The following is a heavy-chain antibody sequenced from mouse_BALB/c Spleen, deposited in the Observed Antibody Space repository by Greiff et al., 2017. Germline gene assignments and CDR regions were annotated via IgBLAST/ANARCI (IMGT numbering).Heavy chain of an antibody. D-gene: IGHD2-10*02. V-gene: IGHV3-6*02. CDR1: GYSFTSGYY. CDR2: ISYDGSN. Sequence: VQLMESGPGLVKPSQSLSLTCSVTGYSFTSGYYWTWIRQFPGNKLEWLGYISYDGSNNYNPSLKNRISITRDTSKNQFFLKLNSVTTEDTATYYCARDPRYYAMDYWGQGTSVTVSS. CDR3: ARDPRYYAMDY. J-gene: IGHJ4*01.